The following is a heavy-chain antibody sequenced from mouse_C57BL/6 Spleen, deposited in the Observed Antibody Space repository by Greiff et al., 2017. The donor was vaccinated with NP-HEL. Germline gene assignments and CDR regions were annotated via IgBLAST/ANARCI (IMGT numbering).Heavy chain of an antibody. CDR1: GYTFTSYW. J-gene: IGHJ2*01. V-gene: IGHV1-69*01. CDR3: ARRSITTVLGY. Sequence: QVQLQQPGAELVMPGASVKLSCKASGYTFTSYWMHWVKQRPGQGLEWIGEIDPSDSYTNYNQKFKGKSTLTVDKSSSTAYMQLSSLTSEDSAVYYCARRSITTVLGYWGQGTTLTVSS. CDR2: IDPSDSYT. D-gene: IGHD1-1*01.